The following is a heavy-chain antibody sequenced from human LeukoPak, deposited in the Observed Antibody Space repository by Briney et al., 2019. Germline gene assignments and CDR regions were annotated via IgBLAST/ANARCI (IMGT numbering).Heavy chain of an antibody. CDR3: AKDLRLGELSPSDY. Sequence: QPGGSLRLSCAASGFTFSSYGMHWVRQAPGKGLEWVALIRYDGSNKYYADSVKGRFTISRDNSKNTLYLQMNSLRAEDTAVYYCAKDLRLGELSPSDYWGQGTLVTVSS. CDR1: GFTFSSYG. J-gene: IGHJ4*02. CDR2: IRYDGSNK. D-gene: IGHD3-16*02. V-gene: IGHV3-30*02.